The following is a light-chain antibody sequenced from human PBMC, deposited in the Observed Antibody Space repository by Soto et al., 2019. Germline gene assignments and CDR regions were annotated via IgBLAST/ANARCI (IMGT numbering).Light chain of an antibody. V-gene: IGKV1-39*01. CDR2: DAS. CDR1: QSIRSY. J-gene: IGKJ1*01. Sequence: DIQLTQSPSSLSASVGDKVTITCRASQSIRSYLNWDQQKPGKAPKLLIYDASSLQTGVPSRFSGSGSGTDFSLTISSLQPEDFATYYCQQSYSTPPWTFGQGTKVEIK. CDR3: QQSYSTPPWT.